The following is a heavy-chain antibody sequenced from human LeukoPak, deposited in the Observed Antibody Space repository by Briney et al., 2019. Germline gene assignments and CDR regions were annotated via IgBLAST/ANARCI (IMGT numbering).Heavy chain of an antibody. Sequence: SEPLSLTCTLSGHSLRRLYWRWLRHPPGRGLEWIGYIYYSGRANYTHSLKSRVTISVDTFKNQFSLKLGSVTAADTAVYYCARGRNLEWFDYWGQGTLVTVSS. CDR3: ARGRNLEWFDY. J-gene: IGHJ5*01. CDR1: GHSLRRLY. V-gene: IGHV4-59*11. D-gene: IGHD3-3*01. CDR2: IYYSGRA.